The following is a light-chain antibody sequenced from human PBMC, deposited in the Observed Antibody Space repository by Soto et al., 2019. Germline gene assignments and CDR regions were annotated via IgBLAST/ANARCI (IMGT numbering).Light chain of an antibody. V-gene: IGLV2-23*02. CDR2: EVS. Sequence: QAALSQPASVSGSPGQAVAISCTGTSSDVGSYNLVSWYQQHPGRAPKVMIYEVSKRPSGVSNRFSGSKSGNTASLTISGLQAEDEADYYCSSYVGPTSHSAFGPGTKVPVL. CDR1: SSDVGSYNL. J-gene: IGLJ1*01. CDR3: SSYVGPTSHSA.